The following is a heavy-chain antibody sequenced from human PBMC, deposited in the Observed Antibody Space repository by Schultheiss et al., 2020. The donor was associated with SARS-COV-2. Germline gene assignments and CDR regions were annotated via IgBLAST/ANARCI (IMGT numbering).Heavy chain of an antibody. D-gene: IGHD6-13*01. CDR2: IYYSGST. J-gene: IGHJ5*02. Sequence: SETLSLTCSVSGGSISSYYWSWIRQPPGKGLEWIGYIYYSGSTNYNPSLKSRVTISVDTSKNQFSLNLSSVTAADTAVYYCARSRIAAAGFDPWGQGTLVTVSS. CDR1: GGSISSYY. V-gene: IGHV4-59*12. CDR3: ARSRIAAAGFDP.